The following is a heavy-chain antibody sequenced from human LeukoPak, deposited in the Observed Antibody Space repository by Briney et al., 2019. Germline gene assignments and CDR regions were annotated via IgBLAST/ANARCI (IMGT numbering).Heavy chain of an antibody. Sequence: GGSLRLSCAASGFTFSSYSMNWVRQAPGKGLEWVSSISSSSSYIYYADSVKGRFTISRDNAKNSLCLQMNSLRAEDTAVYYCARGRVDYGDYVHYGDYWGQGTLVTVSS. CDR3: ARGRVDYGDYVHYGDY. CDR1: GFTFSSYS. J-gene: IGHJ4*02. V-gene: IGHV3-21*01. CDR2: ISSSSSYI. D-gene: IGHD4-17*01.